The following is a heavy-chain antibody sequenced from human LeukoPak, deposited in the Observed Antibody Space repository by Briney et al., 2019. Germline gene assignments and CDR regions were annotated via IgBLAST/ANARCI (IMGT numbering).Heavy chain of an antibody. CDR3: ARHIYSGSRQIDY. D-gene: IGHD1-26*01. J-gene: IGHJ4*02. CDR1: GGSISSSSYY. V-gene: IGHV4-39*01. CDR2: IYYSGST. Sequence: SETLSLTCTVSGGSISSSSYYWGWIRQPPGKGLEWIGSIYYSGSTYYNPSLKSRVTISVDTSKNQFSLKLSSVTAADTAVYYCARHIYSGSRQIDYWGQGTLVTVSS.